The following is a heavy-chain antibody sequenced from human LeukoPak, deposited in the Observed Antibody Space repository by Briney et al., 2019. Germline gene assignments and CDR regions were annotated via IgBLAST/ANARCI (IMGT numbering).Heavy chain of an antibody. CDR1: GFSCSSYE. J-gene: IGHJ4*02. D-gene: IGHD1-1*01. V-gene: IGHV3-48*03. CDR3: ARASWTTLSYFDY. CDR2: ISSSGSTI. Sequence: GGSLRLSCAASGFSCSSYEMNWVRQAPGKGLEWVSYISSSGSTIYYADSAKGRFTTSRDNAKNSLYLQMYSLRAEDTAVYYCARASWTTLSYFDYWGQGTLVTVSS.